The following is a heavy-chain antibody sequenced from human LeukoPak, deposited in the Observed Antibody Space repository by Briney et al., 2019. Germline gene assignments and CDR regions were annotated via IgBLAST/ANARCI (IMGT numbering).Heavy chain of an antibody. V-gene: IGHV3-23*01. CDR1: GFTFSSYA. Sequence: PGGSLRLSCAASGFTFSSYAMSWVRQAPGKGLEWVSAISGSGGSTYYADSVKGRFTISRDNSKNTLYLQMNSLRAEDTAVYYCSGSYSGLDYFDYWGQGTLVTVSS. J-gene: IGHJ4*02. D-gene: IGHD1-26*01. CDR3: SGSYSGLDYFDY. CDR2: ISGSGGST.